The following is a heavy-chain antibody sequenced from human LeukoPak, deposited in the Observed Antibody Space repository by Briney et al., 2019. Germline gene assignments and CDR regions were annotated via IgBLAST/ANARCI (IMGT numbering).Heavy chain of an antibody. D-gene: IGHD3-10*01. V-gene: IGHV3-23*01. CDR1: GFTFSSYA. CDR3: AKDTTPRIWFGELSVTYYYYYGMDV. CDR2: ISGSGGST. J-gene: IGHJ6*02. Sequence: PGGSLRLSCAASGFTFSSYAMSWVRQAPGKGLEWVSAISGSGGSTYYADSVKGRFTISRDNSKNTLYLQMNSLRAEDTAVYYCAKDTTPRIWFGELSVTYYYYYGMDVWGQGTTVTVSS.